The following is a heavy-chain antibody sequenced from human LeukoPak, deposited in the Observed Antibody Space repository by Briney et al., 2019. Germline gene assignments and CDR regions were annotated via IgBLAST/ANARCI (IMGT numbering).Heavy chain of an antibody. J-gene: IGHJ6*03. CDR3: AKLSGPNPYYYYYYMDV. V-gene: IGHV3-30*02. CDR2: IRYDGSNK. CDR1: GFTFSSYG. D-gene: IGHD1-1*01. Sequence: GGSLRLSCAASGFTFSSYGMHWVRQAPGKGLEWVAFIRYDGSNKYYADSVKGRFTISRDNSKNTLYLQMNSLRAEDTAVYYCAKLSGPNPYYYYYYMDVWGKGTTVTISS.